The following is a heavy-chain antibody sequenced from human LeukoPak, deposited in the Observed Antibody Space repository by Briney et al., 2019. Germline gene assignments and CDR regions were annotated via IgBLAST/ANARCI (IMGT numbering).Heavy chain of an antibody. V-gene: IGHV4-39*02. Sequence: SETLSLTCAVSGGSISSSSYYWGWIRQPPGKGLEWIGSIYYSGSTYYNPSLKSRVTISVDTSKNQFSLKLSSVTAADTAVYYCARESMITFGGVRYFDYWGQGTLVTVSS. D-gene: IGHD3-16*01. CDR2: IYYSGST. CDR3: ARESMITFGGVRYFDY. J-gene: IGHJ4*02. CDR1: GGSISSSSYY.